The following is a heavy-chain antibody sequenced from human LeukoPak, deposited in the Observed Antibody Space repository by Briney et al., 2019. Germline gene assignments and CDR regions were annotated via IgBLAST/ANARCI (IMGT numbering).Heavy chain of an antibody. CDR3: ARLRNVGGNPHPFNV. J-gene: IGHJ3*01. CDR1: GFTFSSYG. Sequence: PGGSLRLSCAASGFTFSSYGMHWVRQAPGKGLEWVAFIRYDGSNKYYADSVKGRFTISRDNSKNTLYLQMNSLRAEDTAVYYCARLRNVGGNPHPFNVWGQGTTVTVSS. D-gene: IGHD4-23*01. V-gene: IGHV3-30*02. CDR2: IRYDGSNK.